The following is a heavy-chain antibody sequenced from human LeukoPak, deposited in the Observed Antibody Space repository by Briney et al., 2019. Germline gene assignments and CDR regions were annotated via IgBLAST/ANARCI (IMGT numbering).Heavy chain of an antibody. J-gene: IGHJ4*02. D-gene: IGHD1-26*01. CDR3: ARDEVGATTEFDY. V-gene: IGHV3-48*03. Sequence: GGSLRLSCAASGFTFSSYEMNWVRQAPGKGLEWVSYISSSGSTIYYADSVKGRFTISRDNAKNSLYLQMNSLRAEDTAVYYCARDEVGATTEFDYWGQGTLVTVSS. CDR2: ISSSGSTI. CDR1: GFTFSSYE.